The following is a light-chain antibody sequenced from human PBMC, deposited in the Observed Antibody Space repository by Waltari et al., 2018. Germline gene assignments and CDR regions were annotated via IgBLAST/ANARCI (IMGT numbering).Light chain of an antibody. CDR3: MQALQTPLT. J-gene: IGKJ4*01. CDR2: LGS. V-gene: IGKV2-28*01. Sequence: EIVLTQSPLSLPVTPGEPASISCRSSQSLLYSNGYNYLDWYLQKPGQSPQLLIYLGSNRASGVPDRFSGSGSCTDFTLKITRVEAEDVGVYYCMQALQTPLTFGGGTKVEIK. CDR1: QSLLYSNGYNY.